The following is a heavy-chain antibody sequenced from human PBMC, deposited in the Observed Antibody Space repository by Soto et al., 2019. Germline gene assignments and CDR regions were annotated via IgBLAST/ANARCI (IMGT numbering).Heavy chain of an antibody. Sequence: QVQLVESGGGVVQPGRSLRLSCAASGFTFSSYTMYWVRQAPGKGLEWVAVISYDGTNKYYADSVKGRFTISRDNSKNTLYRQMNSLRAEDTAVYYCATGGWSIAVAPDYWGQGTLVTVSS. D-gene: IGHD6-19*01. J-gene: IGHJ4*02. CDR2: ISYDGTNK. V-gene: IGHV3-30-3*01. CDR3: ATGGWSIAVAPDY. CDR1: GFTFSSYT.